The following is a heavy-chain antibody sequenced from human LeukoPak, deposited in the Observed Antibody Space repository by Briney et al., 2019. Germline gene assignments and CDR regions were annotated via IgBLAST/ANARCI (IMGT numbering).Heavy chain of an antibody. Sequence: SETLSLTCTVSGGSISSGGYYWSWIRQHPGKCLEWIGYIYYSGSTYYNPSLKSRVTISVDTSKNQFSLKLSSVTAADTAVYYCARHGDGYCSGGSCVPFDYWGQGTLVTVSS. CDR3: ARHGDGYCSGGSCVPFDY. V-gene: IGHV4-31*03. CDR1: GGSISSGGYY. J-gene: IGHJ4*02. CDR2: IYYSGST. D-gene: IGHD2-15*01.